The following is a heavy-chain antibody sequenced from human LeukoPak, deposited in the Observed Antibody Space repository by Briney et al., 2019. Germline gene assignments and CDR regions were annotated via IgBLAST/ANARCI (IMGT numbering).Heavy chain of an antibody. CDR3: ARDYGGYENDY. Sequence: GGSLRLSCAASGFTFSSYGMHWVRQAPGKGLEWVAVIWYDGSNKYYADSVKGRFTISRDNSKNTLYLQMNSLRAEDTAVYYCARDYGGYENDYWGQGTLVTVSS. V-gene: IGHV3-33*01. CDR1: GFTFSSYG. J-gene: IGHJ4*02. CDR2: IWYDGSNK. D-gene: IGHD5-12*01.